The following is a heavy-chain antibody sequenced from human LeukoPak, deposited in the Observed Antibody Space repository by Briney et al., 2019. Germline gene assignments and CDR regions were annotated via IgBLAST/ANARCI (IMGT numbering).Heavy chain of an antibody. V-gene: IGHV3-7*03. J-gene: IGHJ5*02. Sequence: GGSLRLSCAVSGFTFSGFWMSWSRQAPGKGLEWVASINSDGSEGYYADVVKGRFTISRDNAKNSLYLQINSLRAEDTAVYYCARGWFDPWGQGTLVTVSS. CDR2: INSDGSEG. CDR1: GFTFSGFW. CDR3: ARGWFDP.